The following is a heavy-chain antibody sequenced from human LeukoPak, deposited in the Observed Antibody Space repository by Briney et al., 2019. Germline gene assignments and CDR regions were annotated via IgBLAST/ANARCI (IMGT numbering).Heavy chain of an antibody. CDR3: ARVSSGWFGDDAFDI. D-gene: IGHD6-19*01. V-gene: IGHV4-39*07. CDR2: IYQGGRT. Sequence: PSETLSLTCTVSGASISSTSYYWGWIRQPPGRGLEWIGSIYQGGRTYYNPSLKSRVTISVDTSKNQFSLKLSSVTAADTAVYYCARVSSGWFGDDAFDIWGQGTMVTVSS. J-gene: IGHJ3*02. CDR1: GASISSTSYY.